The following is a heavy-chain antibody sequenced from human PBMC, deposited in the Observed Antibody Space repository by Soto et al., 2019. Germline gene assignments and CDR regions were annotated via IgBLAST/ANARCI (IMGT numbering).Heavy chain of an antibody. CDR1: GGSISSGGYY. J-gene: IGHJ6*02. V-gene: IGHV4-31*03. D-gene: IGHD4-17*01. Sequence: QVQLQESGPGLVKPSQTLSLTCTVSGGSISSGGYYWSWIRQHPGKGLEWIGYIYYSGSTYYNPSLKSRVTISXXTXKXXFSLKLSSVTAADTAVYYCARTTVTATYYYYGMDVWGQGTTVTVSS. CDR3: ARTTVTATYYYYGMDV. CDR2: IYYSGST.